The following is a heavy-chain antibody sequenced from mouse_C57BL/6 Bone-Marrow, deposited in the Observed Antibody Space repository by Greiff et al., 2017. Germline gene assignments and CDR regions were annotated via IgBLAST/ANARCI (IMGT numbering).Heavy chain of an antibody. J-gene: IGHJ3*01. D-gene: IGHD2-2*01. CDR1: GFTFSDYY. CDR2: ISNGGGST. Sequence: DVKLVESGGGLVQPGGSLKLSCAASGFTFSDYYMYWVRQTPEKRLEWVAYISNGGGSTYYPDTVKGRFTISRDNAKNTLYLQMSRLKSEDTAMYYCARHEGYDSFAYWGQGTLVTVSA. V-gene: IGHV5-12*01. CDR3: ARHEGYDSFAY.